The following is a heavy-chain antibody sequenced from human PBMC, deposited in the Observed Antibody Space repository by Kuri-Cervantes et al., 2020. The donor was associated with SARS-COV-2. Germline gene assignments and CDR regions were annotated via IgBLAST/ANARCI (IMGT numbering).Heavy chain of an antibody. CDR3: TSQGPGDSSGYSFPGFDY. J-gene: IGHJ4*02. Sequence: GESLKISCAASGFTFSGSAMHWVRQASGKGLEWVGRIRSKANSYATAYAASVKGRFTISRDDSKNTAYLQMNSLKTEDTAVYYCTSQGPGDSSGYSFPGFDYWGQGTLVTVSS. D-gene: IGHD3-22*01. V-gene: IGHV3-73*01. CDR1: GFTFSGSA. CDR2: IRSKANSYAT.